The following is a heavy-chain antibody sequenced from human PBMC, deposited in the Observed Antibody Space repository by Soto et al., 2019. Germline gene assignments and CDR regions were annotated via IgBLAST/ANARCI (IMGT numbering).Heavy chain of an antibody. CDR2: LAGSGDTT. Sequence: GGSLRLSCPASGFTFSSYGMNWVRQAPGKGVEWVSALAGSGDTTYYADSVRGRFSITRDNSKNTLYLQMSSLRGEDTAVYYCAKGTQFFYYYAMDVWGQGTTVTVSS. J-gene: IGHJ6*02. CDR1: GFTFSSYG. CDR3: AKGTQFFYYYAMDV. V-gene: IGHV3-23*01.